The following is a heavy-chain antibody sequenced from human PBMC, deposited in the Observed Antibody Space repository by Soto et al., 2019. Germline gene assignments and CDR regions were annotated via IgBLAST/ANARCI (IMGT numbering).Heavy chain of an antibody. V-gene: IGHV1-69*13. CDR2: IIPIFGTA. CDR3: ARRGYCSSTSCQYYYYGMDV. D-gene: IGHD2-2*01. Sequence: GASVKVSCKAPGGTFSSYAISWARQAPGQGLEWMGGIIPIFGTANYAQKFQGRVTITADESTSTAYMELSSLRSEDTAVYYCARRGYCSSTSCQYYYYGMDVWGQGTTVPVSS. J-gene: IGHJ6*02. CDR1: GGTFSSYA.